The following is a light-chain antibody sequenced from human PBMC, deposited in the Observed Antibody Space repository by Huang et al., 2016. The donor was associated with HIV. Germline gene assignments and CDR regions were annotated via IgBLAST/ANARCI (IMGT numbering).Light chain of an antibody. CDR1: QTILHDSDSRNY. V-gene: IGKV4-1*01. Sequence: DIVMTQSPDSLAVSLGERATINCKSSQTILHDSDSRNYLAWYQQKPGQPPKLLIHWASIRKSGVPDRFIGGGSGTDCTRTISSLQAEDVAVYYCQQYYSSPFTFGPGTNVDI. CDR3: QQYYSSPFT. CDR2: WAS. J-gene: IGKJ3*01.